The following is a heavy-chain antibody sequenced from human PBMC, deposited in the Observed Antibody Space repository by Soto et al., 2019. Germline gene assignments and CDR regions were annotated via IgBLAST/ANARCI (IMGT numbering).Heavy chain of an antibody. CDR1: GYTFTSYD. J-gene: IGHJ4*02. CDR2: MNPNSGNT. D-gene: IGHD2-2*01. Sequence: ASVKVSCKASGYTFTSYDINWVRQATGQGLEWMGWMNPNSGNTGYAQKFQGRVIMTRNTSISTAYMELSSLRSEDTAVYYCARARYCSSTSCPPTDYWGQGTLVTVSS. CDR3: ARARYCSSTSCPPTDY. V-gene: IGHV1-8*01.